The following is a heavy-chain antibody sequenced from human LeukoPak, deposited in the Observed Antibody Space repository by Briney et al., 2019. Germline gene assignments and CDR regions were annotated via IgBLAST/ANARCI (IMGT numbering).Heavy chain of an antibody. CDR3: ARVSDSSGYYSHFDY. CDR1: GGSISTYY. D-gene: IGHD3-22*01. Sequence: SETLSLTCTVSGGSISTYYWSWIRQPPGKGLEWIGYIFHTGSTNYNPSLKSRVTISVDTSKNQFSLKLSSVTAADTAVYYCARVSDSSGYYSHFDYWGQGTLVTVSS. J-gene: IGHJ4*02. V-gene: IGHV4-59*01. CDR2: IFHTGST.